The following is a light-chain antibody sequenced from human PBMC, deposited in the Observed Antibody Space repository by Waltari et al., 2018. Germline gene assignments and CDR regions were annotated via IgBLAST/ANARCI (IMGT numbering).Light chain of an antibody. CDR1: SSDIGIYNL. Sequence: QSALTQPASVSGSPGQSIPISCTGSSSDIGIYNLVSWYQHHPGKVPKLIIYEVSERPSGVSGRFSGSKSGNTASLTLSDLQPEDGADYYCCSYAGDSTYVFGTGTKVTVL. CDR3: CSYAGDSTYV. J-gene: IGLJ1*01. V-gene: IGLV2-23*02. CDR2: EVS.